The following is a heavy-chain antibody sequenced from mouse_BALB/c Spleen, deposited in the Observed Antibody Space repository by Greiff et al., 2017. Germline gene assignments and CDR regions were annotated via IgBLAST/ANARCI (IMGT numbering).Heavy chain of an antibody. CDR3: ARGGNYDFDY. Sequence: EVKLMESGGGLVQPGGSRKLSCAASGFTFSSFGMHWVRQAPEKGLEWVAYISSGSSTIYYADTVKGRFTISRDNPKNTLFLQMTSLRSEDTAMYYCARGGNYDFDYWGQGTTLTVSS. V-gene: IGHV5-17*02. CDR1: GFTFSSFG. J-gene: IGHJ2*01. CDR2: ISSGSSTI. D-gene: IGHD2-1*01.